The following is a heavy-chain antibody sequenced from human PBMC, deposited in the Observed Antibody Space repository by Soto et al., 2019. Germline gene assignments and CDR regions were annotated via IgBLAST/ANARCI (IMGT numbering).Heavy chain of an antibody. CDR2: IFYGENN. CDR3: ARVPVEMATIGYYYSYGVDV. J-gene: IGHJ6*02. Sequence: PSETLSLTCTVSGDSATSGSHYSSCIRQPPGKGLEYIGYIFYGENNSYHSSLKSRVTISVDTSKSQFSLKLSSVTAADTALYYCARVPVEMATIGYYYSYGVDVWGQGTTVTVSS. CDR1: GDSATSGSHY. V-gene: IGHV4-61*01. D-gene: IGHD5-12*01.